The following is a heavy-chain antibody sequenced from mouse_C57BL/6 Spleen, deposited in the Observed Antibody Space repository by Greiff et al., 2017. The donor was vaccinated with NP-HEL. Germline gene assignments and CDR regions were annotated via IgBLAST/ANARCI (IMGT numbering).Heavy chain of an antibody. CDR1: GYTFTDYY. V-gene: IGHV1-19*01. Sequence: EVKVVESGPVLVKPGASVKMSCKASGYTFTDYYMNWVKQSHGESLEWIGVINPYNGGTSYNQKFKGKATLTVDKSSSTAYMELNSLTSEDSAVYYCAREGLGRAMDYWGQGTSVTVSS. D-gene: IGHD4-1*01. CDR2: INPYNGGT. CDR3: AREGLGRAMDY. J-gene: IGHJ4*01.